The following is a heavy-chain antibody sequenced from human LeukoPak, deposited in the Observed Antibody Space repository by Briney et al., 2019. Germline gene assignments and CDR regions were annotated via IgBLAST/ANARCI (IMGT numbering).Heavy chain of an antibody. CDR1: GGTFSSYA. J-gene: IGHJ6*03. D-gene: IGHD3-16*01. CDR3: ARGPRGIEGYYYYMDV. Sequence: SVKVSCKASGGTFSSYAISWVRQAPGQGLEWMGGIIPTFGTANYAQKFQGRVTITTDESTSTAYMELSSLRSEDTAVYYCARGPRGIEGYYYYMDVWGKGTTVTVSS. CDR2: IIPTFGTA. V-gene: IGHV1-69*05.